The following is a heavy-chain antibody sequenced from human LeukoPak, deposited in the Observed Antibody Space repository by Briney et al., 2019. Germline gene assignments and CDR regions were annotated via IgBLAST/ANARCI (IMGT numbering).Heavy chain of an antibody. V-gene: IGHV3-48*01. D-gene: IGHD3-9*01. CDR3: EKPYSGTILTGWFDP. Sequence: PGGALRLSCAASGFTFSSYSMNWGRQAPGEGVEGVTYISSSSKTIYYADSVKGRFTISRDNSKNTLYLQTHSLSAEDTALSYCEKPYSGTILTGWFDPWGQGTLVTVSS. CDR1: GFTFSSYS. J-gene: IGHJ5*02. CDR2: ISSSSKTI.